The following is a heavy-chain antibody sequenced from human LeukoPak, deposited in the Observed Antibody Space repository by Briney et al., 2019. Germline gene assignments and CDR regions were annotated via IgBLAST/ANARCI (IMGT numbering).Heavy chain of an antibody. CDR1: GFTFSSYW. D-gene: IGHD2-21*02. V-gene: IGHV3-74*01. CDR3: ATVPEGDRDY. CDR2: INSDGSSA. J-gene: IGHJ4*02. Sequence: PGGSVRLSCAASGFTFSSYWMHWVRQAPGKGLVWVSRINSDGSSATYADSVKGRLTISRDNAKNTLYLQMNNLRAEDTAVYYCATVPEGDRDYWGQGTLVTVSS.